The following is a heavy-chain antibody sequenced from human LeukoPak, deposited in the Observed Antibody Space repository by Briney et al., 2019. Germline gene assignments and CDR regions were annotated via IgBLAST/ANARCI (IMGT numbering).Heavy chain of an antibody. D-gene: IGHD2-21*02. CDR1: GFTFSSYW. J-gene: IGHJ4*02. CDR3: ARTPYCGGDCYREFDY. CDR2: INSDGSST. Sequence: GGSLRLSCTASGFTFSSYWMHWVRQAPGKGLVWVSRINSDGSSTTYADSVKGRFTISRDNAKNKLYLQMNSLRAEDTAVYYCARTPYCGGDCYREFDYWGQGTLVTVSS. V-gene: IGHV3-74*01.